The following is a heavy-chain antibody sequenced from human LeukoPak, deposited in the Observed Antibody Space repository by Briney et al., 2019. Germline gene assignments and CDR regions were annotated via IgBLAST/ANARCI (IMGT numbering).Heavy chain of an antibody. CDR2: INHSGST. CDR3: ARVHRGDV. CDR1: GGSFSGYY. D-gene: IGHD3-10*01. J-gene: IGHJ6*02. V-gene: IGHV4-34*01. Sequence: SETLSLICAVYGGSFSGYYWSWIRQPPGKGLEWIGEINHSGSTNYNPSLKSRVTISVDTSKNQFSLKLSSVTAADTAVYYCARVHRGDVWGQGTTVTVSS.